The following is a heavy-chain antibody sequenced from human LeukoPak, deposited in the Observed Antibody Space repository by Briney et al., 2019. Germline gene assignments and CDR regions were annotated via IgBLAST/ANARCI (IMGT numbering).Heavy chain of an antibody. D-gene: IGHD1-7*01. J-gene: IGHJ6*03. CDR2: IFYSGST. Sequence: PSETLSLTCTVSGGSISSYYWSWIRQPPGKGLEWIGQIFYSGSTNYNPSLKSRVTISVDTSKNQFSLKLSSVTAADTAVYYCARIYITGTTLWSSYYYYYMDVWGKGTTVTVSS. CDR3: ARIYITGTTLWSSYYYYYMDV. V-gene: IGHV4-59*01. CDR1: GGSISSYY.